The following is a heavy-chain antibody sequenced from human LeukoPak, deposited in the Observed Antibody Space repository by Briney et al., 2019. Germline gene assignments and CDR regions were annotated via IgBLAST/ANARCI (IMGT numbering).Heavy chain of an antibody. CDR1: GFTFSTYA. J-gene: IGHJ4*02. V-gene: IGHV3-23*01. CDR3: ARFYCSSTSCLEDY. Sequence: QPGGSLRLSCAASGFTFSTYAMTWLRQAPGKGLEWVSALSSSGGNTYYADSVKGRFTISRDNSKNMLYLQMNSLRAEDTAVYYCARFYCSSTSCLEDYWGQGTLVTVSS. CDR2: LSSSGGNT. D-gene: IGHD2-2*01.